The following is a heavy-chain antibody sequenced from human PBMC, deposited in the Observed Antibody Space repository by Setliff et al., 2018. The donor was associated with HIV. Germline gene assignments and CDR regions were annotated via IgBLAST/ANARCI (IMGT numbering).Heavy chain of an antibody. CDR2: ISIGSGGAI. J-gene: IGHJ6*02. CDR3: ARDYLYYNLYNGSPVYGMDV. CDR1: GFTFRNYK. V-gene: IGHV3-48*03. Sequence: PGGSLRLSCAASGFTFRNYKFNWVRQAPGGGLEWVSSISIGSGGAIDYADSVQGRFTISRDNSKNSLYLQMNSLRVEDTAVYYCARDYLYYNLYNGSPVYGMDVWGQGTTVTVSS. D-gene: IGHD3-3*01.